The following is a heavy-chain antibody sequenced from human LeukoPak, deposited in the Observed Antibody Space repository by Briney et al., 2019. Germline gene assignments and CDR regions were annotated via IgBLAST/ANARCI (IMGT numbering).Heavy chain of an antibody. V-gene: IGHV3-30*18. CDR3: AKDHLVPTGDYYYYGMDV. CDR2: ISYDGSNK. D-gene: IGHD4/OR15-4a*01. CDR1: GFTFSSYG. Sequence: GRSLRLSCAASGFTFSSYGMHWVHQAPGKGLEWVAVISYDGSNKYYADSVKGRFTISRDNSKNTLYLQMNSLRAEDTAVYYCAKDHLVPTGDYYYYGMDVWGQGTTVTVSS. J-gene: IGHJ6*02.